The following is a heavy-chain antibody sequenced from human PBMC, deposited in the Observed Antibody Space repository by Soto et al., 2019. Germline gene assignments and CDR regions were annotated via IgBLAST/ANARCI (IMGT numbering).Heavy chain of an antibody. CDR1: GYIFTSYY. CDR3: TGSVYCVSGTFNF. CDR2: INASGGST. J-gene: IGHJ4*02. Sequence: ASVKVSCKTSGYIFTSYYIHWVRQAPGRGLEWMGIINASGGSTSYAQSFQGRVTMNRDTSTSTVHMEQSNLTSDNTAVYYYTGSVYCVSGTFNFWGQGTLVTVSS. D-gene: IGHD3-10*01. V-gene: IGHV1-46*03.